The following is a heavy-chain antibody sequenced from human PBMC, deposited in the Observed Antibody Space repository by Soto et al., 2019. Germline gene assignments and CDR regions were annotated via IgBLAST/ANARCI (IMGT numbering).Heavy chain of an antibody. V-gene: IGHV4-59*01. J-gene: IGHJ4*02. CDR3: AIVYGYYLDY. Sequence: QVQLQESGPGLVKPSETLSLTCTVSGGSISSYYWSWIRQPPGKGLEWIGYIYYSGSTNYNPSLKSRGTISVDTSKNQLSLKLISVTAADTAVYYCAIVYGYYLDYWGQGTLVTVSS. CDR1: GGSISSYY. CDR2: IYYSGST. D-gene: IGHD2-8*02.